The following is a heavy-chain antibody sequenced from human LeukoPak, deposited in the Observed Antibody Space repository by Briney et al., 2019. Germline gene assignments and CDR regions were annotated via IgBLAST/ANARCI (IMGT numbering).Heavy chain of an antibody. CDR3: ASWVSLGELSPPYYYYGMDV. V-gene: IGHV4-4*02. J-gene: IGHJ6*02. D-gene: IGHD3-16*02. CDR2: IYHSGST. CDR1: GGSISSSNW. Sequence: SGTLSLTCAVSGGSISSSNWWSWVRQPPGKGLEWIGEIYHSGSTNYNPSLKSRVTISVDTSKNQFSLKLSSVTAADTAVYYCASWVSLGELSPPYYYYGMDVWGQGTTVTVSS.